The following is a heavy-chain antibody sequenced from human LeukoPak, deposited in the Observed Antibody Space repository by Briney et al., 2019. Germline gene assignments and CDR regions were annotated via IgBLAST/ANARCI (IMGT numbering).Heavy chain of an antibody. CDR1: GFTFISYA. CDR3: AKLGAGDYPYFFDS. Sequence: PGGSLRLSCAASGFTFISYAMSWVRQAPGKGLEWVSAISGSGANTYYADSVQGRFTVSRDNSKNTLYLQMNSLRAEGTAVYYCAKLGAGDYPYFFDSWGQGTLVTVSS. CDR2: ISGSGANT. V-gene: IGHV3-23*01. D-gene: IGHD4-17*01. J-gene: IGHJ4*02.